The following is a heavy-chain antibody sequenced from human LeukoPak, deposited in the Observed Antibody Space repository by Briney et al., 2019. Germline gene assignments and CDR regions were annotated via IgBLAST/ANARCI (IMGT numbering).Heavy chain of an antibody. J-gene: IGHJ4*02. CDR1: GFTFSSYG. D-gene: IGHD3-22*01. CDR2: ISYDGSNK. CDR3: AKESPDYYDSSGYYYDFDY. Sequence: GGSLRLSCAASGFTFSSYGMHWVRQAPGKGLEWGAVISYDGSNKYYADSVKGRFTISRDNSKNTLYLQMNSLRAEDTAVYYCAKESPDYYDSSGYYYDFDYWGQGTLVTVSS. V-gene: IGHV3-30*18.